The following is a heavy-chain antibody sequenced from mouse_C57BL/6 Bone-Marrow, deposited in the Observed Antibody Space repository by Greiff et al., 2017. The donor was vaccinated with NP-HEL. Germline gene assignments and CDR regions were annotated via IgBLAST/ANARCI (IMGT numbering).Heavy chain of an antibody. Sequence: EVQRVESGGGLVKPGGSLKLSCAASGFTFSDYGMHWVRQAPEKGLEWVAYISSGSSTIYYADTVKGRFTISRDNAKNTLFLQMTSLRSEDTAMYYCARSGSSYVSRWYFDVWGTGTTVTVSS. CDR3: ARSGSSYVSRWYFDV. D-gene: IGHD1-1*01. CDR1: GFTFSDYG. J-gene: IGHJ1*03. V-gene: IGHV5-17*01. CDR2: ISSGSSTI.